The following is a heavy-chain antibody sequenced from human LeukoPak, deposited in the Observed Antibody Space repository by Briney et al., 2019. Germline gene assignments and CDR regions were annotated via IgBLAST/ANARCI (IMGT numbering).Heavy chain of an antibody. J-gene: IGHJ4*02. V-gene: IGHV3-21*01. D-gene: IGHD3-10*01. CDR3: ARSPDGSGSYYNRQLDY. Sequence: GRSLRLSCAASGFTFSSYIMNWVRQAPGKGLEWVSSISSSSSYIYYADPVKGRFTISRDNAKNSLYLQMNSLRAEDTAVYYCARSPDGSGSYYNRQLDYWGQGTLVTVSS. CDR2: ISSSSSYI. CDR1: GFTFSSYI.